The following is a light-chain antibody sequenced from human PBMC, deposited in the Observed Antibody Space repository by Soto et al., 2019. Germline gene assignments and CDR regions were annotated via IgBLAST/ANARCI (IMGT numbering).Light chain of an antibody. CDR3: QQYDYSRT. J-gene: IGKJ1*01. Sequence: DIQMTQSPSTLSVSVGDSVTITCRSSQSVAASLAWYQQKPGEAPKLLISDVSNLETGVPSRFSGSGSGTDFSLTIRSLQPDDFARYYCQQYDYSRTFGQGTKVDIK. CDR2: DVS. CDR1: QSVAAS. V-gene: IGKV1-5*01.